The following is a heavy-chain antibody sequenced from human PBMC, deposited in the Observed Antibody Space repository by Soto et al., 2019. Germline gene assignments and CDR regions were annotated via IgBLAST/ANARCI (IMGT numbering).Heavy chain of an antibody. J-gene: IGHJ6*02. CDR2: IYYSGST. CDR1: GGSISSGDYY. V-gene: IGHV4-30-4*01. CDR3: ARDSPDCSGGSCYPHAHYYGMDV. D-gene: IGHD2-15*01. Sequence: PSETLSLTCTVSGGSISSGDYYWSWIRQPPGKGLEWIGYIYYSGSTYYNPSLKSRVTISVDTSKNQFSLKLSSVTAADTAVYYCARDSPDCSGGSCYPHAHYYGMDVWGQGTTVTVSS.